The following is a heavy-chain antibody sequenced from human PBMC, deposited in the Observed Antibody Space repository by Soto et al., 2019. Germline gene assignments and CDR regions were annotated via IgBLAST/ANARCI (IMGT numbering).Heavy chain of an antibody. CDR1: GESFSGYY. V-gene: IGHV4-34*01. D-gene: IGHD5-12*01. Sequence: SETMSLTCAVEGESFSGYYWSWIRQPPGKGLEWIGEINHSGSTNYNPSLKSRVTISVDTSKNQFSLKLSSVTAADTAVYYCASGAYDYTYDYYFYGIDVWGQGTTVTVSS. CDR3: ASGAYDYTYDYYFYGIDV. J-gene: IGHJ6*02. CDR2: INHSGST.